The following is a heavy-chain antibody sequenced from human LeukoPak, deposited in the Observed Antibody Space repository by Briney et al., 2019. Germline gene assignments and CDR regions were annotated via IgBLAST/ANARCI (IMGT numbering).Heavy chain of an antibody. J-gene: IGHJ4*02. CDR3: ARDGAAAGNFDY. CDR2: IIPIFGTA. CDR1: GGTFSSYA. V-gene: IGHV1-69*13. D-gene: IGHD6-13*01. Sequence: ASVTVSCKASGGTFSSYAISWVRQAPGQGLEWMGGIIPIFGTANYAQKFQGRVTITADESTSTAYMELSSLRSEDTAVYYCARDGAAAGNFDYWGQGTLVTVSS.